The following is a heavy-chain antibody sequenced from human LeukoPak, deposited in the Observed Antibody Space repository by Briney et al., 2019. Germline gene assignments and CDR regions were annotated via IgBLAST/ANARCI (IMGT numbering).Heavy chain of an antibody. V-gene: IGHV1-8*01. J-gene: IGHJ4*02. D-gene: IGHD3-3*01. Sequence: ASVKVSCKASGYTFTSYDINWVRQATGQGLEWMGWMNPNSGNTGYAQKFQGRVTITRNTSISTAYMELSSLRSEDTAVYYCARSPRAIFGVVIKRGFDYWGQGTLVTVSS. CDR2: MNPNSGNT. CDR3: ARSPRAIFGVVIKRGFDY. CDR1: GYTFTSYD.